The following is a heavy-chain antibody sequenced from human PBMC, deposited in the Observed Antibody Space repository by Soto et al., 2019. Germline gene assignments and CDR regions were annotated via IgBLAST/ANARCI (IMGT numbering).Heavy chain of an antibody. CDR3: ARETIFGVYYYYYMDV. D-gene: IGHD3-3*01. Sequence: GSLRLSCAASGFTVSSNYMSWVRQAPGKGLEWVSVIYSGGSTYYADSVKGRFTISRDNSKNTLYLQMNSLRVEDTAVYYCARETIFGVYYYYYMDVWGKGTTVTVSS. CDR2: IYSGGST. J-gene: IGHJ6*03. CDR1: GFTVSSNY. V-gene: IGHV3-66*01.